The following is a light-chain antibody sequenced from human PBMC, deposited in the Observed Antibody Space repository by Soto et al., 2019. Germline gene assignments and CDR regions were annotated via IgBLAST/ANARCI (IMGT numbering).Light chain of an antibody. CDR1: NSDVGGYDY. J-gene: IGLJ3*02. Sequence: QSVLTQPASVSGSPGQSITISCTGTNSDVGGYDYVSWYQQHPGKAPKLLIYDVSKRPSGVSNRFSGSKSGNTASLTISGLLTEDEADYYCSSFTGRTTWVFGGGTKLTVL. CDR2: DVS. V-gene: IGLV2-14*03. CDR3: SSFTGRTTWV.